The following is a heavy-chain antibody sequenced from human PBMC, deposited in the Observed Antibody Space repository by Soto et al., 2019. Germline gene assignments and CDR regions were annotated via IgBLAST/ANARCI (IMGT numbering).Heavy chain of an antibody. D-gene: IGHD6-13*01. CDR1: GLTFSTYG. CDR2: ISSGGEYL. Sequence: EVQLVESGGGLVKQGGSLRLSCAASGLTFSTYGMNWVRQAPGKGLEWVSSISSGGEYLDYADSVKGRITISRDNGKHSLYLQLDSLRVEDTAVYYCATDRAAWAVMAVWSHWTTVPVSS. J-gene: IGHJ6*02. CDR3: ATDRAAWAVMAV. V-gene: IGHV3-21*01.